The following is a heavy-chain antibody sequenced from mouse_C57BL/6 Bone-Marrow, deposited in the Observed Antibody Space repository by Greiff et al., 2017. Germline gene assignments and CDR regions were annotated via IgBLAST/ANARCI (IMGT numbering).Heavy chain of an antibody. V-gene: IGHV14-4*01. Sequence: VHVKQSGAELVRPGASVKLSCTASGFNIKDDYMHWVKQRPEQGLEWIGWIDRENGDTEYASKVQGKATITVDTSSNTAYLQLSSLTSEDTAVYSCTAGIDGYAWFAYGDQGTLVTVSA. J-gene: IGHJ3*01. CDR2: IDRENGDT. CDR3: TAGIDGYAWFAY. CDR1: GFNIKDDY. D-gene: IGHD2-2*01.